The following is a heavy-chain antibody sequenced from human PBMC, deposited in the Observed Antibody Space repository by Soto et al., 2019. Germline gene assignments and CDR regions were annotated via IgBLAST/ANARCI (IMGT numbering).Heavy chain of an antibody. CDR2: NYPGDSNN. CDR1: GYSFTSYW. CDR3: ARLQEYSSGWSFFWFDP. Sequence: PGESLKISCKGSGYSFTSYWLGLVHEMPGKGLERMGINYPGDSNNRYSPSFQGQVTSSADKSMSTAYLQWSSLKASDTAMDYCARLQEYSSGWSFFWFDPWGQGTLVTVSS. V-gene: IGHV5-51*07. J-gene: IGHJ5*02. D-gene: IGHD6-19*01.